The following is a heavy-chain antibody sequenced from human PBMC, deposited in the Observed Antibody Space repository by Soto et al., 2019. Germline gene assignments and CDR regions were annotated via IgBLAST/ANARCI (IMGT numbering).Heavy chain of an antibody. CDR3: ARRDSHGYFRYFDN. CDR2: TNGNLGTG. D-gene: IGHD4-17*01. V-gene: IGHV1-69*06. J-gene: IGHJ4*02. Sequence: QVQLVQSGAEVKRPGSSVKVSCKASGGTFSSYPISWVRQAPGQGLEWMGGTNGNLGTGNYAQKFRGRLTITTDISTTTAYMELSSLTSEHTAVYYWARRDSHGYFRYFDNWGQGTLVTVSS. CDR1: GGTFSSYP.